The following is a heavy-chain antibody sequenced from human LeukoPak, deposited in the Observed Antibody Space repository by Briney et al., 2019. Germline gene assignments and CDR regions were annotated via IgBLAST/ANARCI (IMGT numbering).Heavy chain of an antibody. CDR1: GFIFSGHW. CDR2: IKHDGSEE. J-gene: IGHJ4*02. CDR3: ARDPGYRTSSEGWEGYFDY. D-gene: IGHD6-6*01. V-gene: IGHV3-7*01. Sequence: GGSLRLSCAASGFIFSGHWMSWVRQIPGKGLEWVANIKHDGSEENYVDSVKGRFTIPRDNAKNSLYLQMYSLRAEDTAVYYCARDPGYRTSSEGWEGYFDYWGQGNLVTVSS.